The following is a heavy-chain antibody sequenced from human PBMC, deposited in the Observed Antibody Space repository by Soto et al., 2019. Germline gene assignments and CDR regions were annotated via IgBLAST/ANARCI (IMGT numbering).Heavy chain of an antibody. CDR1: GFTFSNAW. Sequence: SLRLSCAASGFTFSNAWMNWVRQAPGKGLEWVGRIKSKTDGGTTDYAAPVKGRFTISRDDSKNTLYLQMNSLKTEDTAVYYCTTETYYDFWSGYYGAFDYWGQGTLVTVSS. V-gene: IGHV3-15*07. D-gene: IGHD3-3*01. CDR2: IKSKTDGGTT. CDR3: TTETYYDFWSGYYGAFDY. J-gene: IGHJ4*02.